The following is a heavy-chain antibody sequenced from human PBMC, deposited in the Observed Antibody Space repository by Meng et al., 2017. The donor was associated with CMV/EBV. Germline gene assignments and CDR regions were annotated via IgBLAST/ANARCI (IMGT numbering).Heavy chain of an antibody. CDR1: GGSVSSGSYY. V-gene: IGHV4-61*01. CDR3: ARDTQGAHFWSGYYGYYYYGMDV. CDR2: IYYSGST. Sequence: SETLSLTCTVSGGSVSSGSYYWSWIRQPPGKGLEWIGYIYYSGSTNYNPSLKSRVTISVDTSKNQFSLKLSSVTAADTAVYYCARDTQGAHFWSGYYGYYYYGMDVWGQGTTVTVSS. J-gene: IGHJ6*02. D-gene: IGHD3-3*02.